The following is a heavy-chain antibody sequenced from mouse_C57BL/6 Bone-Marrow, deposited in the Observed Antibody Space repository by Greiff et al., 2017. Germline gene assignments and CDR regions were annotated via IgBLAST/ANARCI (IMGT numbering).Heavy chain of an antibody. D-gene: IGHD2-1*01. CDR2: IYTRSGNT. CDR1: GYTFTSYG. J-gene: IGHJ2*01. Sequence: QVQLQQSGAELARPGASVKLSCKASGYTFTSYGISWVKQRTGQGLEWIGEIYTRSGNTYYNEKLKGKATLTADKASSTAYMELRSLISEGSAVYFCARAYGNYGYWGQGTTLTVSS. CDR3: ARAYGNYGY. V-gene: IGHV1-81*01.